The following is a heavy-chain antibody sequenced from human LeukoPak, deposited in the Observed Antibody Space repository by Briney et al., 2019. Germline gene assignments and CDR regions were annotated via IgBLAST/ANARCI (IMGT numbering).Heavy chain of an antibody. D-gene: IGHD6-19*01. J-gene: IGHJ4*02. V-gene: IGHV4-39*01. CDR2: VNYSGKT. Sequence: KPSETLSLTCTVSGGSISSRSYYWAWTRQPPGKGLEWIGSVNYSGKTYYNSSLKSRVTISVDTSKNQFSLKLSSVTAADTAVYYCARLEIAVTGNTFDYWGQGTLVTVSS. CDR3: ARLEIAVTGNTFDY. CDR1: GGSISSRSYY.